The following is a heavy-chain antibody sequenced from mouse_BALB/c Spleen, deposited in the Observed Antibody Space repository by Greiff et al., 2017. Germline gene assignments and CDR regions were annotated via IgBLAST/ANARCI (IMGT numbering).Heavy chain of an antibody. CDR2: INPSNGGT. CDR3: TVITTWFAY. Sequence: QVQLQQSGAELVKPGASVKLSCKASGYTFTSYYMCWVKQRPGQGLEWIGEINPSNGGTNFNEKFKSKATLTVDKSSSTAYMQLSSLTSEDSAVYYCTVITTWFAYWGQGTLVTVSA. V-gene: IGHV1S81*02. D-gene: IGHD1-2*01. J-gene: IGHJ3*01. CDR1: GYTFTSYY.